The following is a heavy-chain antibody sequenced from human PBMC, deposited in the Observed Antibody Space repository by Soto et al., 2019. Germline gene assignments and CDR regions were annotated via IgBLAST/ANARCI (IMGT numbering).Heavy chain of an antibody. Sequence: GGSLRLSCAALGFTFISYSMCRVCKAPGKGLEWVSSISSSSSYIYYADSVKGRFTISRDNAKNSLYLQMNSLRAEDTTVYYCARMRGMADAFDIWGQGTMVTVSS. J-gene: IGHJ3*02. CDR2: ISSSSSYI. CDR3: ARMRGMADAFDI. D-gene: IGHD6-13*01. CDR1: GFTFISYS. V-gene: IGHV3-21*01.